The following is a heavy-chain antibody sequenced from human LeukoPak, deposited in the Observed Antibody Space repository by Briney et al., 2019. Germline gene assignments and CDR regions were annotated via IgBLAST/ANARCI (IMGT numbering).Heavy chain of an antibody. Sequence: GGSLRLSCAASGFTFSNYAINWVRQAPGKGLEWVSVIGASGVNTFYADSVKGRFTISRDNSKNTLYLQMNSLRAEDTALYYCAKRETYYSDSSGYYYYFDYWGQGTLVTVSS. J-gene: IGHJ4*02. CDR3: AKRETYYSDSSGYYYYFDY. D-gene: IGHD3-22*01. CDR1: GFTFSNYA. CDR2: IGASGVNT. V-gene: IGHV3-23*01.